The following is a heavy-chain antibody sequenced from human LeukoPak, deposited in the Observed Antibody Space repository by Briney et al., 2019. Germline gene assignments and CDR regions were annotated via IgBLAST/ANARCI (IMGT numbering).Heavy chain of an antibody. CDR3: ARGPPPVITMVRGVIGWFDP. V-gene: IGHV4-34*01. J-gene: IGHJ5*02. D-gene: IGHD3-10*01. CDR2: INHSGST. Sequence: SETLSLTCAVYGGSFSGYYWSWIRQPPGKGLEWIGEINHSGSTNYNPSLKSRVTISVDTSKNQFSLKLSSVTAADTAVYYCARGPPPVITMVRGVIGWFDPWGQGTLVTVSS. CDR1: GGSFSGYY.